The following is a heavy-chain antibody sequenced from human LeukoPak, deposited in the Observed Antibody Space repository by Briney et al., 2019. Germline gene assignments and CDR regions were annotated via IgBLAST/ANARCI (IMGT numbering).Heavy chain of an antibody. V-gene: IGHV3-30*02. Sequence: GRSLRLSCAASGFTFGSYGMHWVRQAPGKGLDWVAFLRYDGNNPYYSASVKGRFTISRDNSKNTVLLQMNNLRLEDAAVYYCARGSRYGDYPYYCDFWGQGTLVTVSS. D-gene: IGHD4-17*01. J-gene: IGHJ4*02. CDR1: GFTFGSYG. CDR2: LRYDGNNP. CDR3: ARGSRYGDYPYYCDF.